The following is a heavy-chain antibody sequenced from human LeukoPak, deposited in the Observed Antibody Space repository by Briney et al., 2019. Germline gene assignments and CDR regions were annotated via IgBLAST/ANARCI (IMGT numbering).Heavy chain of an antibody. CDR1: GGSISSSSYY. V-gene: IGHV4-39*07. Sequence: SETLSLTYTVSGGSISSSSYYWGWIRQPPGKGLEWIGSIYYSGSTYYNPSLKSRVTISVDTSKNQFSLKLSSVTAADTAVYYCARFSTGGIAAAGTRGFDYWGQGTLVTVSS. CDR3: ARFSTGGIAAAGTRGFDY. D-gene: IGHD6-13*01. J-gene: IGHJ4*02. CDR2: IYYSGST.